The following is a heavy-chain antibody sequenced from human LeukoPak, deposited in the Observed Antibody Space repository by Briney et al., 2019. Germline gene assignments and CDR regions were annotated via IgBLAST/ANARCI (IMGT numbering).Heavy chain of an antibody. J-gene: IGHJ4*02. Sequence: GASVKVSCKASGGTFSSYAISWVRQAPGQGLEWMGRIIPILGIANYAQKFQGRVTITADKSTSTAYMELSSLRSEDTAVYYCASPEGYYDSSGFDYWGQGTLVTVSS. CDR2: IIPILGIA. CDR3: ASPEGYYDSSGFDY. CDR1: GGTFSSYA. V-gene: IGHV1-69*04. D-gene: IGHD3-22*01.